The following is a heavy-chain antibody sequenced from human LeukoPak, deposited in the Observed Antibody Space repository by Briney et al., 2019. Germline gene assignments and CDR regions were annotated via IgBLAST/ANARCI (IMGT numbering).Heavy chain of an antibody. CDR1: GGSFSGYY. Sequence: PSETLSLTCAVYGGSFSGYYWSWIRQPPGKGLEWIGEINHSGSTNYNPSLKSRVTISVDTSKNQFSLKLSSVTAADTAVYYCARGTQTTVVTPRVKNYFDYWGQGTLVTVSS. CDR3: ARGTQTTVVTPRVKNYFDY. J-gene: IGHJ4*02. D-gene: IGHD4-23*01. CDR2: INHSGST. V-gene: IGHV4-34*01.